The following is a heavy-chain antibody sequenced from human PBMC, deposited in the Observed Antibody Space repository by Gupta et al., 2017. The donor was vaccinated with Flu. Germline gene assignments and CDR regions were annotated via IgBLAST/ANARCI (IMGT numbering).Heavy chain of an antibody. D-gene: IGHD3-10*01. V-gene: IGHV4-59*01. CDR2: IYYSGST. CDR3: ARAAVEPWGSGSYPYYYGMDV. Sequence: QVQLQESGPGLVKPSETLSLTCTVSGGLISSYYWCWIRPPPGQGLEWIGYIYYSGSTNYNPPLKSRVTISVDTSKNRFSLKLSSVTAAGTAVYYCARAAVEPWGSGSYPYYYGMDVWGQGTTVTVSS. J-gene: IGHJ6*02. CDR1: GGLISSYY.